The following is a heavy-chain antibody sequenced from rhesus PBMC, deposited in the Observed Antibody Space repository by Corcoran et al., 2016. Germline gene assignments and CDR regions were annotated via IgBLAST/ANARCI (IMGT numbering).Heavy chain of an antibody. Sequence: QLPLQESGPGQVKPSETLSLPCAVSGGSIRSNYWSWIRPPPGKGLEWVGRISGSSGSTDNNPSLKSRVTISTDTSKNQFSLKVSSVTAADTAVYYCARDYNFWSWSLDVWGRGVLVTVSS. CDR3: ARDYNFWSWSLDV. CDR2: ISGSSGST. J-gene: IGHJ5-2*02. V-gene: IGHV4-173*01. D-gene: IGHD3-3*01. CDR1: GGSIRSNY.